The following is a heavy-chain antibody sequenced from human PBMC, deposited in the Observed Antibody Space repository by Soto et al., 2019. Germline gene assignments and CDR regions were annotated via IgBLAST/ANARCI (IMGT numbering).Heavy chain of an antibody. J-gene: IGHJ4*02. CDR2: ISSSSSTI. V-gene: IGHV3-48*01. Sequence: RSSRVLQNTRKGLEWVSYISSSSSTIYYADSVKGRFTISRDNAKNSLYLQMNSLRAEDTAVYYCASNPSLYSSGWYVDYWGQGTLVTVSS. CDR3: ASNPSLYSSGWYVDY. D-gene: IGHD6-19*01. CDR1: R.